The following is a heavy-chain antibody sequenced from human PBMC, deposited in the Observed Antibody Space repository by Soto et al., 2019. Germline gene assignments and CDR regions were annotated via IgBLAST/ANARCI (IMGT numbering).Heavy chain of an antibody. Sequence: GGSLRLSCAASGFTFSRYAMSWVRQASGKGLEWVSAISGSGGSTYYADSVKGRFTISRDNSKNTLYLQMNSLRAEDTAVYYCAKAFGGVIVRSPNDYWGQGTLVTVSS. CDR3: AKAFGGVIVRSPNDY. D-gene: IGHD3-16*02. J-gene: IGHJ4*02. V-gene: IGHV3-23*01. CDR1: GFTFSRYA. CDR2: ISGSGGST.